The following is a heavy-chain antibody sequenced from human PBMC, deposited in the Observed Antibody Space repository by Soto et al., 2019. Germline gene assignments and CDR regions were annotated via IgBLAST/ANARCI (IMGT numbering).Heavy chain of an antibody. J-gene: IGHJ4*02. CDR3: VRGGTRYYFDRSGQEY. Sequence: PGGSLRLSCAASGFTFSSYAMHWVRQAPGKGLEWVAVISYDGSNKYYADSVKGRFAISRDNAKNSLYLQMKSLRAEDTAMYFCVRGGTRYYFDRSGQEYWGQGALVTVSS. CDR1: GFTFSSYA. CDR2: ISYDGSNK. V-gene: IGHV3-30*09. D-gene: IGHD3-22*01.